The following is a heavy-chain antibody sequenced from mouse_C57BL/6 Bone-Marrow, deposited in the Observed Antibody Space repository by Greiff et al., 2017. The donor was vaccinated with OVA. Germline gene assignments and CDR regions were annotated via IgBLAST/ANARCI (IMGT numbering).Heavy chain of an antibody. V-gene: IGHV1-54*01. CDR1: GYAFTNYL. Sequence: VKLQESGAELVRPGTSVKVSCKASGYAFTNYLIEWVKQRPGQGLEWIGVINPGSGGTNYNEKFKGKATLTADKSSSTAYMQLSSLTSEDSAVYFCARGGLRRQAAMDYWGQGTSVTVSS. CDR2: INPGSGGT. D-gene: IGHD2-4*01. CDR3: ARGGLRRQAAMDY. J-gene: IGHJ4*01.